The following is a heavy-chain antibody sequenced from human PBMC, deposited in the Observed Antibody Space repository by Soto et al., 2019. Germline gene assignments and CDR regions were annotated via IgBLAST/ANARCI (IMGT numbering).Heavy chain of an antibody. CDR2: MSHSGGT. Sequence: SATLSLTCAVYGGFVSSGNYYWSWIRQPPGKGLEWIGEMSHSGGTHFNPSLKSRVTISVDTSKNQFSLKMSSVTAADTALYYCAKDKRGSSWNDAFDIWGHGTMVTVSS. J-gene: IGHJ3*02. V-gene: IGHV4-61*01. CDR1: GGFVSSGNYY. D-gene: IGHD6-13*01. CDR3: AKDKRGSSWNDAFDI.